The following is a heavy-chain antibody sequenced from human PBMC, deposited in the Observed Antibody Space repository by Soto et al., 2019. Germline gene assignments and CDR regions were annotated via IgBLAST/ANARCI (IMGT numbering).Heavy chain of an antibody. CDR1: GFTFSEYW. CDR3: ARVRFRALWFGEPNTLGGDPLDY. V-gene: IGHV3-21*01. J-gene: IGHJ4*02. D-gene: IGHD3-10*01. Sequence: GESLKISCAGSGFTFSEYWMSWVRQAPGKGLEWVSSISSSSSYIYYADSVKGRFTISRDNAKNSLYLQMNSLRAEDTAVYYCARVRFRALWFGEPNTLGGDPLDYWGQGTLVTVS. CDR2: ISSSSSYI.